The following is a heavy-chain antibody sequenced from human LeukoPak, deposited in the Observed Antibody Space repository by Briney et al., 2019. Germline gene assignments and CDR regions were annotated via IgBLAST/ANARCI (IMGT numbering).Heavy chain of an antibody. CDR2: IRSKANSYAT. CDR3: TRLDSSGWYSYFDY. V-gene: IGHV3-73*01. Sequence: PGGSLRLSCAASGFTFSGSAMHWVRQASGKGLEWVGRIRSKANSYATAYAASVKGRFTISRDDSKNTAYLQMNSLKTEDTAVYYCTRLDSSGWYSYFDYWGQGTLVTVSS. D-gene: IGHD6-19*01. J-gene: IGHJ4*02. CDR1: GFTFSGSA.